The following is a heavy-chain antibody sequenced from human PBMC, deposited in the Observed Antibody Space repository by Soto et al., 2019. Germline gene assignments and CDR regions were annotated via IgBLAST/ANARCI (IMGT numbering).Heavy chain of an antibody. CDR3: ARDLGRTAAGYYYYYAMDV. CDR1: GFTFSTNS. D-gene: IGHD2-2*01. V-gene: IGHV3-23*01. Sequence: EVQVLESGGGLVQPGGSLRLSCAAFGFTFSTNSMAWVRQTPGKGLEWVSGLSVGGDRTFYLESVKGRFTISSDTSKNVVYLQMNSLRADDTAVYFCARDLGRTAAGYYYYYAMDVWGQGTTVTVSS. J-gene: IGHJ6*02. CDR2: LSVGGDRT.